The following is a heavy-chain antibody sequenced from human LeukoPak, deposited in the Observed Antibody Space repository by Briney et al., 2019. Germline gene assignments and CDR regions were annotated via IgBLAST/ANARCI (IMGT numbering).Heavy chain of an antibody. J-gene: IGHJ6*03. V-gene: IGHV3-7*01. CDR2: IKQDGSEK. CDR3: ARDAAVQQLGYYYSYMDV. D-gene: IGHD6-13*01. CDR1: GFTFSNYW. Sequence: PGGSLRLSCAASGFTFSNYWMSWVRQAPGKGLEWVANIKQDGSEKYYVDSVKGRFTISRDNAKNSLYLQMNSLRAEDTAVYYCARDAAVQQLGYYYSYMDVWGKGTTVTVSS.